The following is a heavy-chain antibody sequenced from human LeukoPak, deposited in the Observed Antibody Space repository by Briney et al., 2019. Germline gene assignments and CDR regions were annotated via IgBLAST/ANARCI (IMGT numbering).Heavy chain of an antibody. CDR2: IHYSGST. J-gene: IGHJ5*02. CDR3: AGNSASSSGNEPS. D-gene: IGHD6-6*01. Sequence: SETLSLTCNVSGASVRNYYWNWIRQPPGKGLEWIAYIHYSGSTNYNPSLRSRVDISVDTSENQFSLKLRSVTAADTAVYYCAGNSASSSGNEPSWGRGTLVTVSS. V-gene: IGHV4-59*08. CDR1: GASVRNYY.